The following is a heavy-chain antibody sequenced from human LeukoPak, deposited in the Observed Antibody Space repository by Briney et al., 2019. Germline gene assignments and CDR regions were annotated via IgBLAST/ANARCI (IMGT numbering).Heavy chain of an antibody. CDR3: AIETYADDAFDI. D-gene: IGHD4-17*01. CDR2: ISSSSSYI. Sequence: GGSLRLSCAASGFTFSSYSMNWVRQAPGKGLEWVSSISSSSSYIYYADSVKGRFTISRDNAKNSLYLQMNSLRAEDTAVYYCAIETYADDAFDIWGQGTMVTVCS. J-gene: IGHJ3*02. V-gene: IGHV3-21*01. CDR1: GFTFSSYS.